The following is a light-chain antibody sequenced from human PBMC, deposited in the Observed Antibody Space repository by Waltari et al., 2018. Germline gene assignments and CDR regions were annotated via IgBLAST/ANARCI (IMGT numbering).Light chain of an antibody. Sequence: DIQMTQSPSSLSASVGDRVTITCRASQTISSNLNWYQQQPGKAPKLLIYAASTLQSGVPSRCSGSGSGTDFILTISRLQPEDFATYYCQHSYGSSGTFGQGTKVAIK. CDR2: AAS. V-gene: IGKV1-39*01. CDR1: QTISSN. J-gene: IGKJ1*01. CDR3: QHSYGSSGT.